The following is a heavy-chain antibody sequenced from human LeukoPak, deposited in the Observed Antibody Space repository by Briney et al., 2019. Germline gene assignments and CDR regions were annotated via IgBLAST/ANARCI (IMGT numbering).Heavy chain of an antibody. CDR3: ARVAAAENWFDP. J-gene: IGHJ5*02. CDR1: GGSINSGDYY. Sequence: PSETLSLTCTVSGGSINSGDYYWSWIRQPPGKGLEWIGYIYYSGSTYYNPSLKSRVTISVDTSKNQFSLKLSSVTAADTAVYYCARVAAAENWFDPWGQGTLVTVSS. V-gene: IGHV4-30-4*01. CDR2: IYYSGST. D-gene: IGHD6-13*01.